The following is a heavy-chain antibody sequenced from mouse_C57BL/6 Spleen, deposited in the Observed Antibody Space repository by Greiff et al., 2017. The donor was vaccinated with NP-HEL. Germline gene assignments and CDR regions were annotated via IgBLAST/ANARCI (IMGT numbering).Heavy chain of an antibody. CDR3: ARSNDGYDYFDY. Sequence: QVQLQQSGAELVKPGASVKLSCKASGYTFTSYWMHWVKQRPGQGLEWIGMIHPNSGSTNYNEKFKSKATLTVDKSSSTAYMQLSSLTSEDSAVYYCARSNDGYDYFDYWGQGTTLTVSS. V-gene: IGHV1-64*01. CDR2: IHPNSGST. CDR1: GYTFTSYW. D-gene: IGHD2-3*01. J-gene: IGHJ2*01.